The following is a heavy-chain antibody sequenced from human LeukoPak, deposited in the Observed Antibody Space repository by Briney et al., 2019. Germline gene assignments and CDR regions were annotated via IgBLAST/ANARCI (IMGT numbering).Heavy chain of an antibody. CDR1: GGSFSGYY. V-gene: IGHV4-34*01. Sequence: PSETLSLTCSVYGGSFSGYYWSWIPQPPGKGLEWIGEINHSGSTNYNPPLKSRDTISLDTSNNQFSLKLNSVSPPDTAVFSFAKSNAYGLIDNWGQGTMVTVSS. D-gene: IGHD3-16*01. J-gene: IGHJ3*01. CDR2: INHSGST. CDR3: AKSNAYGLIDN.